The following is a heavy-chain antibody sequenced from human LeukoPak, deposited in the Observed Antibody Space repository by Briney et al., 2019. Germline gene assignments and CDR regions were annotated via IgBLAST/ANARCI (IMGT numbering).Heavy chain of an antibody. V-gene: IGHV4-59*01. CDR3: ARGSYNWNYEGYFDY. Sequence: SETQSLTCTVSGGSISSYYWSWIRQPPGTGLEWIGYIYYSGSTNYNPSLKSRVTISVDTSKNQFSLKLSSVTAADTAVYYCARGSYNWNYEGYFDYWGQGTLVTVSS. D-gene: IGHD1-7*01. CDR1: GGSISSYY. J-gene: IGHJ4*02. CDR2: IYYSGST.